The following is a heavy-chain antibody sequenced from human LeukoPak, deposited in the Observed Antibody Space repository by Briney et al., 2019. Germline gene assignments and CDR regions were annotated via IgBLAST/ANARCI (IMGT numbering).Heavy chain of an antibody. CDR2: ISVYSGNT. CDR1: GYTFASYG. V-gene: IGHV1-18*01. D-gene: IGHD2-8*01. CDR3: ARDGWSLGP. Sequence: GASVKVSCKASGYTFASYGVTWVRQAPGQGPEWMAWISVYSGNTEYAQKLQDRVTLTADTSTSTVYMELRSLRSDDTAVYYCARDGWSLGPWGQGTLVTVSS. J-gene: IGHJ5*02.